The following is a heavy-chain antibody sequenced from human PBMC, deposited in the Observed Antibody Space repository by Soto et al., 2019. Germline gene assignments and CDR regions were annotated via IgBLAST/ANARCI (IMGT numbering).Heavy chain of an antibody. CDR2: IIPIFGTA. J-gene: IGHJ4*02. Sequence: GASVKVSCKASGGTFSSYAISWVRQVPGQGLEWMGGIIPIFGTANYAQKFQGRVTITADESTSTAYMELSSLRSEDTAVCYCARGTYYYDSSGYYGYWGQGTLVTVSS. D-gene: IGHD3-22*01. V-gene: IGHV1-69*13. CDR3: ARGTYYYDSSGYYGY. CDR1: GGTFSSYA.